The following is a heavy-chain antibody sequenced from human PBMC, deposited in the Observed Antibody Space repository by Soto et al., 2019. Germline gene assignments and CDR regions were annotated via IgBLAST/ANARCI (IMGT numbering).Heavy chain of an antibody. J-gene: IGHJ4*02. D-gene: IGHD3-3*01. CDR2: IYYSGST. CDR3: ARHPGGSGYYLPFDH. Sequence: QVQLQESGPGLVKPSQTLSLTCSVSGGSINSGGYYWSWIRQHPGKGLEWIAYIYYSGSTSYSPALKSRVTVSVDTSKNQISLKLSSVTAADTAVYYCARHPGGSGYYLPFDHWGQGTLVTVSS. V-gene: IGHV4-31*03. CDR1: GGSINSGGYY.